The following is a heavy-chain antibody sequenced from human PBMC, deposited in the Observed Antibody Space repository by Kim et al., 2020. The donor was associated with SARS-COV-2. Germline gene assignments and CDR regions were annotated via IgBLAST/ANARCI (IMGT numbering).Heavy chain of an antibody. D-gene: IGHD1-26*01. CDR3: ANRVGPTGYFDY. V-gene: IGHV4-34*01. Sequence: SETLSLTCAVFGGSFSGYYWSWIRQPPGKGMEWIGEIRHSGSTNYNPSLKSRVTISADTSKNQFSLKLSSGTAADTAVYYCANRVGPTGYFDYWGQGTLV. CDR2: IRHSGST. J-gene: IGHJ4*02. CDR1: GGSFSGYY.